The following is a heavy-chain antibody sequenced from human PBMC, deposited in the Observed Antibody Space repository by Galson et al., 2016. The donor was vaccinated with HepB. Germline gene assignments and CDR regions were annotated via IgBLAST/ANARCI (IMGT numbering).Heavy chain of an antibody. V-gene: IGHV3-53*01. CDR3: GTESYLKGHSIVVAAPSQT. CDR1: GISVSSYV. J-gene: IGHJ5*02. D-gene: IGHD2-15*01. Sequence: SLRLSCAASGISVSSYVMTWVRQAPGKGLEWVSVIYSGGGTYYADSVQGRFTISRDNSKNTVFLEMNSLRAEDTAVYYCGTESYLKGHSIVVAAPSQTWGRGTLVTVSS. CDR2: IYSGGGT.